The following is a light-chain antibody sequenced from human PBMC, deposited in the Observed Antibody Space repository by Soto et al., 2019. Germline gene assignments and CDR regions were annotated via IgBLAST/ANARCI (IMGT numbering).Light chain of an antibody. CDR1: GAGYD. Sequence: QSVLTQPPSVSGAPGQRVTISCIGAGYDVHWYQQLPGTGPKVLINGNNKRPSGVPDRFSGSKSGTSASLAITGLQAEDEADYYCQSYDSSLSGWVFGGGTQLTVL. CDR3: QSYDSSLSGWV. J-gene: IGLJ3*02. V-gene: IGLV1-40*01. CDR2: GNN.